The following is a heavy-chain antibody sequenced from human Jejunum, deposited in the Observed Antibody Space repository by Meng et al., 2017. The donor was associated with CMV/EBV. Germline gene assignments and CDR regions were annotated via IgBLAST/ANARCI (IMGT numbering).Heavy chain of an antibody. J-gene: IGHJ5*02. V-gene: IGHV1-69*06. CDR2: IIPIYGTA. Sequence: SVDTFSRYAIDWVRQAPGLGLDWMGWIIPIYGTANYAQKFQGRVTITADKSTNTAYMELSRLRFEDTAIYYCARECTNCYPGHWFDPWGQGTLVTVSS. D-gene: IGHD2-2*01. CDR1: VDTFSRYA. CDR3: ARECTNCYPGHWFDP.